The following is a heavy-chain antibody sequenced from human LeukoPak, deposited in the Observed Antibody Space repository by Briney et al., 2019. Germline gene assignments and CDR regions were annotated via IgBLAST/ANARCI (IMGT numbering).Heavy chain of an antibody. CDR1: GFTFSSYA. CDR2: ISGSGGCT. Sequence: GGSLRLSCAASGFTFSSYAMSWVRQAPGKGLEWVSAISGSGGCTYYADSVKGRFTSSRDNPKNTLYLQMNGLRVEDTAVYYCAKDLQTWPRFPDYWGQGTLVTVSS. CDR3: AKDLQTWPRFPDY. D-gene: IGHD5-12*01. V-gene: IGHV3-23*01. J-gene: IGHJ4*02.